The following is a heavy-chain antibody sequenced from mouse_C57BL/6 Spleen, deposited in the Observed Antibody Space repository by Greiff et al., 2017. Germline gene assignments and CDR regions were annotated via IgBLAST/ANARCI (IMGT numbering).Heavy chain of an antibody. J-gene: IGHJ1*03. CDR1: GYTFTSYW. CDR2: IDPSDSYT. Sequence: QVQLQQPGAELVKPGASVKLSCKASGYTFTSYWMQWVKQRPGQGLEWIGEIDPSDSYTNYNQKFKGKATLTVDTSSSTAYMQLSSLTSEDSAVYYCARSHPSLYSNYSYWYCDVWGTGTTVTVSS. CDR3: ARSHPSLYSNYSYWYCDV. V-gene: IGHV1-50*01. D-gene: IGHD2-5*01.